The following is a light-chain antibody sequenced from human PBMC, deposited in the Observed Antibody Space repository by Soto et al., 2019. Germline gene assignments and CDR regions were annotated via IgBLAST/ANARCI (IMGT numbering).Light chain of an antibody. V-gene: IGKV3-20*01. Sequence: EIMMTQSPGTLSLSHGERATLSCRASQSVSSHLAWYQQRPGQAPRLLIYGASSRATGIPDRFSGSGSGTDFTLTISRLEPEDFALYYCQQYGNSPPLTFGGGTKVDI. CDR1: QSVSSH. J-gene: IGKJ4*01. CDR3: QQYGNSPPLT. CDR2: GAS.